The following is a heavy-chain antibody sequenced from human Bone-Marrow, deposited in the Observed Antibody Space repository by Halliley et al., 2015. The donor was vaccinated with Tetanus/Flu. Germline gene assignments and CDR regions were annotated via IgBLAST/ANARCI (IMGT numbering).Heavy chain of an antibody. CDR3: AKEHLLVLDL. V-gene: IGHV3-30*19. Sequence: SLRLSCAASGFTVSNYAMHWVRQAPGRGLEWVAVISFDGSSKYYRDSVRGRFTISRDTSKNMLYLQMNSLRGEDTAVYYCAKEHLLVLDLWGLGTLVTASS. D-gene: IGHD3-10*01. CDR1: GFTVSNYA. CDR2: ISFDGSSK. J-gene: IGHJ5*02.